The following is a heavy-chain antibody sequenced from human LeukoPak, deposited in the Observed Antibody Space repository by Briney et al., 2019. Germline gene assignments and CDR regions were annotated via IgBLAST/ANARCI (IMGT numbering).Heavy chain of an antibody. CDR1: GLTFSGSA. V-gene: IGHV3-73*01. CDR2: IRSKANSYAT. CDR3: ISPHSSSYGYYYYYYMDV. D-gene: IGHD6-6*01. J-gene: IGHJ6*03. Sequence: GGSLRLSCAASGLTFSGSAMHWVRQASGKGLEWVGRIRSKANSYATAYAASVKGRFTISRDDLKNTAYLQMNSLKTEDTAVYYCISPHSSSYGYYYYYYMDVWGKGTTVTVSS.